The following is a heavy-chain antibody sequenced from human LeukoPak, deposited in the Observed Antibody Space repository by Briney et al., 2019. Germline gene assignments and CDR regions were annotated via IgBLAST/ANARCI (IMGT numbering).Heavy chain of an antibody. D-gene: IGHD3-10*01. CDR2: IYSSGST. CDR1: GGSLRGYY. V-gene: IGHV4-59*01. Sequence: SETLSLTCNVSGGSLRGYYWSWIRQPPRKGLEWIGYIYSSGSTNYNPSLKSRVTMSVDTSKNQFSLKVSSVTAADTAVYYCARVFDSGSQAYFYYMDVWGKGTTVTIFS. CDR3: ARVFDSGSQAYFYYMDV. J-gene: IGHJ6*03.